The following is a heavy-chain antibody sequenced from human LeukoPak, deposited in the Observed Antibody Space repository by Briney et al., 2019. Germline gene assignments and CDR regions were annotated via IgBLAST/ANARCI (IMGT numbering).Heavy chain of an antibody. CDR3: ATRATGWTVFDY. Sequence: ASVKVSCKASGYTFTSYDINWVRQAPGQGLEWLGLINPSGSSTSYAQKFQGRVTMTRDTSTSTVYMELSSLRSEDTAIYYCATRATGWTVFDYWGQGTLVTVSS. CDR1: GYTFTSYD. D-gene: IGHD6-19*01. V-gene: IGHV1-46*01. CDR2: INPSGSST. J-gene: IGHJ4*02.